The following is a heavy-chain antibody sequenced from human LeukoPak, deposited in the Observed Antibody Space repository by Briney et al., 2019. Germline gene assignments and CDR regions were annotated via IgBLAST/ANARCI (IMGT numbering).Heavy chain of an antibody. CDR2: MNPNSGNT. D-gene: IGHD2-2*01. Sequence: EASVKVSCKASGYTFTSYDINWVRQATGQGLEWMGWMNPNSGNTGYAQKFQGRVTMTRNTSISTAYMELSSLRSEDTAVYYCARDMSDIVVVLAAALVPDYWGQGTLVTVSS. J-gene: IGHJ4*02. CDR3: ARDMSDIVVVLAAALVPDY. CDR1: GYTFTSYD. V-gene: IGHV1-8*01.